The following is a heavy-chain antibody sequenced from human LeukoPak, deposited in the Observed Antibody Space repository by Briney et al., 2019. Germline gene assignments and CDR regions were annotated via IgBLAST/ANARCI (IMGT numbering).Heavy chain of an antibody. CDR3: ARDVEGTTVTTGYFDY. V-gene: IGHV3-30*04. Sequence: GGSLRLSCAASGFTFSSYAMHWVRQAPGKGLEWVAVISYDGSNKYYADSVKGRFTISRDNSRNTLYLQMNSLRAEDTAVYYCARDVEGTTVTTGYFDYWGQGTLVTVSS. J-gene: IGHJ4*02. CDR1: GFTFSSYA. CDR2: ISYDGSNK. D-gene: IGHD4-17*01.